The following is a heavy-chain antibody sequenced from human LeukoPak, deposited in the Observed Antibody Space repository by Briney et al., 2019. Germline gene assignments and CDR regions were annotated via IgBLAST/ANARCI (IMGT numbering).Heavy chain of an antibody. Sequence: GRSLRLSCAASGFTFSSYAMHWVRQAPGKGLEWVAVISYDGRNKYYADSVKGGFTISRDNYKNTLYLQMNSLRAEDTAVYYCARDTYYYDSSGYYSFGGAFDIWGQGKMVTVSS. CDR3: ARDTYYYDSSGYYSFGGAFDI. J-gene: IGHJ3*02. CDR1: GFTFSSYA. V-gene: IGHV3-30*01. D-gene: IGHD3-22*01. CDR2: ISYDGRNK.